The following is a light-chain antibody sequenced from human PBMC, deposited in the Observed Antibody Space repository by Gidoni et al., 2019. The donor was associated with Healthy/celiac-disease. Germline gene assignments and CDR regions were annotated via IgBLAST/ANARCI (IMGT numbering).Light chain of an antibody. Sequence: DIQMTQSPSSLSASVGDRVNITCQASQDISNYLNWYQQKPGKAPKLLIYDASNLETGVPSRFSGSGSGTDFTFTISSLQPEDIATYYCQQYDNLGITFGQGTRLEIK. V-gene: IGKV1-33*01. J-gene: IGKJ5*01. CDR1: QDISNY. CDR3: QQYDNLGIT. CDR2: DAS.